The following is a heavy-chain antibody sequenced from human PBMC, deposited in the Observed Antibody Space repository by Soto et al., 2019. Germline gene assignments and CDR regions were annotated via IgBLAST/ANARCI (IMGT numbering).Heavy chain of an antibody. D-gene: IGHD1-1*01. Sequence: LRLSCEASGFGVSDNYMSWVRQAPGKGLEWVSGIFKNGSTYYADSVRGRFTISRDGFKNILQLQMASLRVDDTGIYYCARGQSAVDVFFPTPVPFDPWGPGTPVTVSS. V-gene: IGHV3-66*01. CDR1: GFGVSDNY. CDR2: IFKNGST. J-gene: IGHJ5*02. CDR3: ARGQSAVDVFFPTPVPFDP.